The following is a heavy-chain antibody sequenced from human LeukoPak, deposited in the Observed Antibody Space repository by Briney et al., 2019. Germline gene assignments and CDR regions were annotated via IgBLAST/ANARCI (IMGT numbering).Heavy chain of an antibody. CDR1: GFTFSSYA. V-gene: IGHV3-23*01. J-gene: IGHJ4*02. CDR3: AKDILEMATPFDY. CDR2: ISGSGGST. D-gene: IGHD5-24*01. Sequence: TGGSLRLSCAASGFTFSSYAMSWVRQAPGKGLEWVSAISGSGGSTYYADSLKGRFTISRDNSKNMLYLQLNSLRAEDTAVYYCAKDILEMATPFDYWGQGTLVTVSS.